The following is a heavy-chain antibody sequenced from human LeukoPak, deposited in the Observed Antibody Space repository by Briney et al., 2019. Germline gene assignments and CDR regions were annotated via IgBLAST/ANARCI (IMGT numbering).Heavy chain of an antibody. V-gene: IGHV3-9*01. CDR2: ISWNSGSI. D-gene: IGHD6-19*01. Sequence: GRSLRLSCAASGFTFDGYAMHWVRQAPGKGLEWVSGISWNSGSIGYADSVKGRFTISRDNAKNSLYLQMNSLRAEDTALYYCAKWLKTGYSSGWYYFDYWGQGTLVTVSS. CDR1: GFTFDGYA. CDR3: AKWLKTGYSSGWYYFDY. J-gene: IGHJ4*02.